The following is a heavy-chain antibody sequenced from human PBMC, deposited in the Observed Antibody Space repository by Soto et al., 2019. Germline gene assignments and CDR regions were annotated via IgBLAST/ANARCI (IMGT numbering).Heavy chain of an antibody. V-gene: IGHV3-23*01. CDR2: ISGSGGST. CDR3: AKEGESTGTTGDYYGMDV. J-gene: IGHJ6*02. Sequence: EVQLLESGGGLVQPGGSLRLPCAASGFTFSSYAMSWVRQAPGKGLEWVSDISGSGGSTYYADSVKGRFTISRDNSKNTLYLQMNSLRAEDTAVYYCAKEGESTGTTGDYYGMDVWGQGTTVTVSS. CDR1: GFTFSSYA. D-gene: IGHD1-1*01.